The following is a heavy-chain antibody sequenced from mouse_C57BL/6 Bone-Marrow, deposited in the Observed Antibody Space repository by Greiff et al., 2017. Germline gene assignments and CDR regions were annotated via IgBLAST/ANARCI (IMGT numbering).Heavy chain of an antibody. CDR1: GFTFSDYG. Sequence: EVQLVESGGGLVQPGGSLKLSCAASGFTFSDYGMAWVRQAPRTGPEWVAFISNLAYSIYYADTVTGRFTISRENAKNTLYLEMSSLRSEDTAMYYCARRDWYWYFDVWGTGTTVTVSS. V-gene: IGHV5-15*01. CDR3: ARRDWYWYFDV. J-gene: IGHJ1*03. CDR2: ISNLAYSI. D-gene: IGHD4-1*01.